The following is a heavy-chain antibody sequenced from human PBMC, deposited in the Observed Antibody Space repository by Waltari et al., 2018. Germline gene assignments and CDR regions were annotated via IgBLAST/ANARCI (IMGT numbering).Heavy chain of an antibody. V-gene: IGHV3-13*01. CDR3: ARGGPFGEFGYYMDV. D-gene: IGHD3-10*01. CDR2: IGTDGDT. CDR1: GFTFSSYD. Sequence: EVQLVESGGGLVQPGGSLRLSCAASGFTFSSYDMHWVRQATGKGLEWVSAIGTDGDTYYPGSVKGRFTISRENAKNSLYLQMNSLRAGDTAVYYCARGGPFGEFGYYMDVWGKGTTVTVSS. J-gene: IGHJ6*03.